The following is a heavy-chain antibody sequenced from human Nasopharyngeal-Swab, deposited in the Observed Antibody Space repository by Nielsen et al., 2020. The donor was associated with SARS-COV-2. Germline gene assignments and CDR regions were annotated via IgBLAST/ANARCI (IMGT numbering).Heavy chain of an antibody. D-gene: IGHD2-2*01. CDR1: GYTFTSYY. J-gene: IGHJ4*02. V-gene: IGHV1-46*01. Sequence: ASVKVSCKASGYTFTSYYMHWARQAPGQGLEWMGIINPSGGSTSYAQKFQGRVTMTRDTSTSTVYMELSSLRSEDTAVYYCARDLVVVPAAMGLDYWGQGTLVTVSS. CDR2: INPSGGST. CDR3: ARDLVVVPAAMGLDY.